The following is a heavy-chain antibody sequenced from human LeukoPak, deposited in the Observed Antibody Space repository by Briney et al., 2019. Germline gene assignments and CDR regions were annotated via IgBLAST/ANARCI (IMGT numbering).Heavy chain of an antibody. CDR2: ISSSSSYI. D-gene: IGHD3-22*01. Sequence: GRSLRLSCAASGFTFSSYSMNWVRQAPGKGLEWVSSISSSSSYIYYADSVKGRFTISRDNAKNSLYLQMNSLRAEDTAVYYCARGAVNYYDSSGPYFDYWGQGTLVTVSS. J-gene: IGHJ4*02. CDR3: ARGAVNYYDSSGPYFDY. CDR1: GFTFSSYS. V-gene: IGHV3-21*01.